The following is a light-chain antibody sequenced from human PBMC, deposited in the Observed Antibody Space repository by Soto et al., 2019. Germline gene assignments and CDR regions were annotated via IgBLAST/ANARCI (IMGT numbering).Light chain of an antibody. CDR2: GAS. CDR1: QSINDN. CDR3: QQYNNWHPIT. Sequence: IVMTQSPATLSVSPGERATLSCRASQSINDNLAWYQQKPGQAPRLLIYGASTRANGIPARFSGSGSGTEYTLTISSLQSEDFAVYYCQQYNNWHPITFGQGTRLEIK. V-gene: IGKV3-15*01. J-gene: IGKJ5*01.